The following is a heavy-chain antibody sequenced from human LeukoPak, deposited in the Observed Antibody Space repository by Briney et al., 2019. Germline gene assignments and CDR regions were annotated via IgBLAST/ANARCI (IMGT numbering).Heavy chain of an antibody. J-gene: IGHJ5*02. Sequence: SVKVSCKASGGTFSSYAISWVRQAPGQGLEWMGRIIPILGIANYAQKFQGRVTITADKSTSTAYMELSSLRSEDTAVYYCADVDYADNWFDPWGQGTLVTVSS. CDR1: GGTFSSYA. CDR2: IIPILGIA. D-gene: IGHD4-17*01. CDR3: ADVDYADNWFDP. V-gene: IGHV1-69*04.